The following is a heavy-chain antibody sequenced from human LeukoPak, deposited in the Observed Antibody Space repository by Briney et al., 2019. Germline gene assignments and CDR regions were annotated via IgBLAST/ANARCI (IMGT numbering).Heavy chain of an antibody. CDR2: IYSGGST. CDR3: ARDADSNTYYLFDY. D-gene: IGHD3-22*01. CDR1: GFTVSSKY. V-gene: IGHV3-66*01. Sequence: GGFLRLSCAASGFTVSSKYMSWVRQAPGKGLEWVSVIYSGGSTYYADSVKGRFTISRDNSKNTLYLQMNSLRAEDTAVYYCARDADSNTYYLFDYWGQGTLVTVSS. J-gene: IGHJ4*02.